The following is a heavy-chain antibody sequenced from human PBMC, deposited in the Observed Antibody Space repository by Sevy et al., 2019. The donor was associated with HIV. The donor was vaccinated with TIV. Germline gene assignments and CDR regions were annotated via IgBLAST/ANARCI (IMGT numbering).Heavy chain of an antibody. J-gene: IGHJ3*02. CDR2: ISSSSSTI. V-gene: IGHV3-48*02. CDR1: GFTFSSYS. Sequence: GGSLRLSCAASGFTFSSYSMNWVRQAPGKGLEWVSYISSSSSTIYYADSVKGRFTISRNNAKNSLYLQMNSLRDEDTAVYYCARILPAGLDAFDIWGQGTMVTVSS. D-gene: IGHD2-2*01. CDR3: ARILPAGLDAFDI.